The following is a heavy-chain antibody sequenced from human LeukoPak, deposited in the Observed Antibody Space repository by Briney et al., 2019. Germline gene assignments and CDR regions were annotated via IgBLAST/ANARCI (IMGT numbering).Heavy chain of an antibody. D-gene: IGHD1-26*01. CDR1: GFTFSTYG. CDR3: ARDPTIYSGSYYIDY. V-gene: IGHV3-30*02. J-gene: IGHJ4*02. CDR2: TRYDGSNK. Sequence: PGWSLRLSCAASGFTFSTYGMHWVRQAPGKGLEWVAFTRYDGSNKYYADSVKGRFTISRDNSKNTLYMQLNSLRTEDTAVYYCARDPTIYSGSYYIDYWGQGTLVTVSS.